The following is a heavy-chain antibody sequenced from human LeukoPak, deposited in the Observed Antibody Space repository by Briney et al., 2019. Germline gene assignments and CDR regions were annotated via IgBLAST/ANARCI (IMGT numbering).Heavy chain of an antibody. CDR2: ISGSGGST. D-gene: IGHD6-13*01. Sequence: PGGSLRLSCAASGFTLSSYAMSWVRQAPGKGLEWVSAISGSGGSTYYADFVKGRFTISRDNSKNTLYLQMNSLRAEDTAVYYCAKGSSTWFDAFDIWGQGTMVTVSS. V-gene: IGHV3-23*01. CDR1: GFTLSSYA. J-gene: IGHJ3*02. CDR3: AKGSSTWFDAFDI.